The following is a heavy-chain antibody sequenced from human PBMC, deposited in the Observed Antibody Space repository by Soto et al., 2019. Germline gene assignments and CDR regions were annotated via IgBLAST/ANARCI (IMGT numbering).Heavy chain of an antibody. CDR2: ISSSSSYI. J-gene: IGHJ3*02. D-gene: IGHD4-17*01. Sequence: PGGSPKLSSAASGLTLYGYSMNWVRQAPGKGLEWVSSISSSSSYIYYADSVKGRFTISRDNAKNSLYLQMNSLRAEDTAVYYCARDISRMTTYAFDIWGQGTMVTVSS. CDR3: ARDISRMTTYAFDI. CDR1: GLTLYGYS. V-gene: IGHV3-21*01.